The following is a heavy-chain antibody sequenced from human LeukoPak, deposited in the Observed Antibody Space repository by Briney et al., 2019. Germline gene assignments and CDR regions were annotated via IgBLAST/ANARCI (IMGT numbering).Heavy chain of an antibody. V-gene: IGHV3-33*01. CDR3: ARGEVSVVVVIDY. J-gene: IGHJ4*02. CDR2: IWYDGSNK. Sequence: PGGSLRLSCAASGFTFSSYGMHWVRQAPGKGLEWVAVIWYDGSNKYYADSVKGRFTISRDNSKNTLYLQMNSLRAEDTAVYYCARGEVSVVVVIDYWGQGTLVTVSS. CDR1: GFTFSSYG. D-gene: IGHD3-22*01.